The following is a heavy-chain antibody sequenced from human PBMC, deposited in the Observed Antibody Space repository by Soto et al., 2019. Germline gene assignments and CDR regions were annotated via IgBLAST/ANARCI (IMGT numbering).Heavy chain of an antibody. V-gene: IGHV1-8*01. J-gene: IGHJ5*02. CDR1: GYTFTSYD. CDR3: ARERTRGFDP. Sequence: QVQLVQSGAEVKKPGASVKVSCKDSGYTFTSYDINWVRQATGQGLEWMGWMNPNSGNTAYPQKSLGRVTMPRHTSLSTAYMELSSLRSEEAAVYYCARERTRGFDPWGQGTLVTVSS. CDR2: MNPNSGNT.